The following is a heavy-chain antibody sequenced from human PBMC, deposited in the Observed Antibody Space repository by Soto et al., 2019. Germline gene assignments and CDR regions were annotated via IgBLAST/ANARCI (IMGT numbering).Heavy chain of an antibody. CDR3: EGSSSWTDYYGMDD. V-gene: IGHV4-34*01. J-gene: IGHJ6*02. CDR2: INHSGST. D-gene: IGHD6-13*01. Sequence: PSETLSLTCAVYGGSFSGYYWSWIRQPPGKGLEWIGEINHSGSTNYNPSLKSRVTISVDTSKNQFSLKLSSVTAADTAVYYCEGSSSWTDYYGMDDWGQGTTVT. CDR1: GGSFSGYY.